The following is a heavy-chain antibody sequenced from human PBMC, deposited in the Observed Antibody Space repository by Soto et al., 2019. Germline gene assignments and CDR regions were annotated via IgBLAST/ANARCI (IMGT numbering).Heavy chain of an antibody. Sequence: QVQLVESGGGVVQPGRSLRLSCAASGFTFSSYGMHWVRQAPGKGLEWVGVISYDGSNEYFADSVTGRFTISRDNSKNTLYLQMNSLRAEDTAVYYCAKGTYSNYVTPPFFDLWGRGTLVTVSS. CDR1: GFTFSSYG. CDR2: ISYDGSNE. D-gene: IGHD4-4*01. CDR3: AKGTYSNYVTPPFFDL. J-gene: IGHJ2*01. V-gene: IGHV3-30*18.